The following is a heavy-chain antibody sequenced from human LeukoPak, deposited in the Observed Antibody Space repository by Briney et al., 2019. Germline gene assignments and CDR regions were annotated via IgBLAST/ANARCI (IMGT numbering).Heavy chain of an antibody. CDR2: IYTSGST. Sequence: PSETLSLTCTVSGGSISSGSYYWRWIRQPAGKGLEWIGRIYTSGSTNYNPSLKSRFTISVDTSKNQFSLKLSSVTAADTAVYYCAREGTYYYDSSGDYWGQGTLVTVSS. CDR3: AREGTYYYDSSGDY. D-gene: IGHD3-22*01. V-gene: IGHV4-61*02. CDR1: GGSISSGSYY. J-gene: IGHJ4*02.